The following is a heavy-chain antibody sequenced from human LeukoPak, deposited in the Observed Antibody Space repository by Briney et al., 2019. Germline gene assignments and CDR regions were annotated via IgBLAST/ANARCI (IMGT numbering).Heavy chain of an antibody. D-gene: IGHD6-19*01. CDR2: ISYDGSNK. V-gene: IGHV3-30*18. CDR3: AKAQGSGWYQWFDT. Sequence: GGSLRLSCAASGFTFSSYGMHWVRQAPGKGLEWVAVISYDGSNKYYADSVKGRFTISRDNSKNTLYLQMNSLRAEDTAVYYCAKAQGSGWYQWFDTWGQGTLVTVSS. CDR1: GFTFSSYG. J-gene: IGHJ5*02.